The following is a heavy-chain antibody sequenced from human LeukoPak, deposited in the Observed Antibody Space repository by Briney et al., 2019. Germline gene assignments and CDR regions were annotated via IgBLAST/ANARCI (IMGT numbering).Heavy chain of an antibody. CDR3: ARDPMDV. V-gene: IGHV3-30*02. CDR1: GFNFNTFG. J-gene: IGHJ6*03. Sequence: GGSLRLSCAASGFNFNTFGMHWVRQTPGKGLEWVAFIRHDGSDQYYADSVKGRFTISRDNAKNSLYLRMNSLRAEDTAVYYCARDPMDVWGKGTTVTVSS. CDR2: IRHDGSDQ.